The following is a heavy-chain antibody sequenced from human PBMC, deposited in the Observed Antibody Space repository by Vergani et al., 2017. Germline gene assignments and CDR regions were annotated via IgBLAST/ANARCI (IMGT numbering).Heavy chain of an antibody. Sequence: QVQLQQWGAGVVKPSGTLSLTCAVFGESFSSSYWSWIRQPPGKGLEWMGEITNDGHTNYNPSLESRVTVSRDTAKNQFSLHLMSVTAADTAMYYCAVRPRVNLVGGEIVTKRTFDYWIQGSLVTVSS. CDR2: ITNDGHT. V-gene: IGHV4-34*02. D-gene: IGHD3-10*01. J-gene: IGHJ4*02. CDR1: GESFSSSY. CDR3: AVRPRVNLVGGEIVTKRTFDY.